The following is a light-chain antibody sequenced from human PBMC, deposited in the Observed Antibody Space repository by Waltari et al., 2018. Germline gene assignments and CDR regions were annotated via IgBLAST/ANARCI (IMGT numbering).Light chain of an antibody. CDR1: SSDVGTYNY. Sequence: QSALTQPRSVSGSPGQSVTISCPGTSSDVGTYNYVSWYQQYPGKAPKLMIYDVSKRPSGVPDRFSGSKSGNTASLTISGLQADDEADYYCCSYTGSYTVIFGGGTMVTVL. CDR2: DVS. CDR3: CSYTGSYTVI. V-gene: IGLV2-11*01. J-gene: IGLJ2*01.